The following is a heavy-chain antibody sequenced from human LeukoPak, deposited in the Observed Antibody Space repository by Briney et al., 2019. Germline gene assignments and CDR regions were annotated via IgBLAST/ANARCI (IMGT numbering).Heavy chain of an antibody. Sequence: ASVKVSCKASGYTFTGYYMHWVRQAPGQGLEWMGWINPNSGGTNYAQKFQGRVTMTKDTSISTAYMELSRLRSDDTAVYYCARYSGSYSIYYYYYYMDVWGKGTTVTVSS. CDR1: GYTFTGYY. J-gene: IGHJ6*03. CDR2: INPNSGGT. D-gene: IGHD1-26*01. V-gene: IGHV1-2*02. CDR3: ARYSGSYSIYYYYYYMDV.